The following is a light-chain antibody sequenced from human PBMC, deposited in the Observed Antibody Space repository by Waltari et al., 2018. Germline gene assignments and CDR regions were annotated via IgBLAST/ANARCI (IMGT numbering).Light chain of an antibody. CDR2: AEA. V-gene: IGKV1-39*01. CDR3: QQSHSAPRT. Sequence: DIQMTQSPSSLSASVGDRVTITCRASQSISSYLYWYQQKPGKAPKPLIFAEASLESGVQSRFRGSGSGTDFTLTITSLQPEDFATYYCQQSHSAPRTFGQGTKVEIK. J-gene: IGKJ1*01. CDR1: QSISSY.